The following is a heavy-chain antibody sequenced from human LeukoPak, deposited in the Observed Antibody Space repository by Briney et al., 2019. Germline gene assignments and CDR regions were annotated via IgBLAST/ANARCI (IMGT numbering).Heavy chain of an antibody. J-gene: IGHJ4*02. CDR1: GFTFSTYN. Sequence: GSSLTLSCAASGFTFSTYNMHWVPQAPGRGREWVTVISYDVNDKYYADSVKGRFTISRDNSKNTLYLQMNSLRAEDTAVYYCARRGSSGLLLFDYWGQGTLVTVSA. CDR2: ISYDVNDK. D-gene: IGHD6-19*01. CDR3: ARRGSSGLLLFDY. V-gene: IGHV3-30*03.